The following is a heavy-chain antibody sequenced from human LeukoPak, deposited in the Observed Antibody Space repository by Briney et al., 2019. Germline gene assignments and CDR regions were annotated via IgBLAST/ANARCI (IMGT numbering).Heavy chain of an antibody. CDR3: ARTRAGAFDI. D-gene: IGHD2-2*01. CDR2: INPNSGGT. CDR1: GYTFTGYY. J-gene: IGHJ3*02. Sequence: ASVKVCCKASGYTFTGYYMHWVRQAPGQGLEWMGWINPNSGGTNYAQKVQGRVTMTRDTSISTAYMELSRLRSDDTAVYYCARTRAGAFDIWAQGTMVTVSS. V-gene: IGHV1-2*02.